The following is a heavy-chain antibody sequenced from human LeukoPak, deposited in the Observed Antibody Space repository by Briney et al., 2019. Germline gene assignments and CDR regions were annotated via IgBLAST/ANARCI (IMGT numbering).Heavy chain of an antibody. J-gene: IGHJ4*02. V-gene: IGHV3-23*01. Sequence: GGSLRLFCAASGFPFTIYAMSWVRQAPGKGLEWVSSIGGSSTYYADFVKGRFTISRDTSKNTMDLQMNSLRAEDTAIYYCAKYRGFGDSYDSWGQGTLVTVSS. CDR3: AKYRGFGDSYDS. CDR2: IGGSST. D-gene: IGHD3-10*01. CDR1: GFPFTIYA.